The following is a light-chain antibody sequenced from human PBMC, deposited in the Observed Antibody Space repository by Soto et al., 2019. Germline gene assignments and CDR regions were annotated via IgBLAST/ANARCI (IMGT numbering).Light chain of an antibody. Sequence: EIALTQSPGTLSLSPGESGTLSCRASHRLGTNFLAWFQQKPGQAPRLRIYGASTRATCIPDRFSGSGSGTHFTLTITRLEPEDSAVYYCQHYGDTPWTFGQGTKVEIK. CDR3: QHYGDTPWT. V-gene: IGKV3-20*01. CDR1: HRLGTNF. J-gene: IGKJ1*01. CDR2: GAS.